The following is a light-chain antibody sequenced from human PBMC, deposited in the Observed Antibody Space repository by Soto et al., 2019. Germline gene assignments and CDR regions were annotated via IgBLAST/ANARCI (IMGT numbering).Light chain of an antibody. CDR3: QHYNNWPPWT. V-gene: IGKV3-15*01. J-gene: IGKJ1*01. CDR2: GAS. CDR1: QSVSSN. Sequence: EIVMTQSPATLSVSPGERATLSCRASQSVSSNLAWYQQKPGQAPRHLIYGASSRATRIPARFSRSGSGTEFTLTISSLQSEDFAVYYCQHYNNWPPWTFGQGTKVEIK.